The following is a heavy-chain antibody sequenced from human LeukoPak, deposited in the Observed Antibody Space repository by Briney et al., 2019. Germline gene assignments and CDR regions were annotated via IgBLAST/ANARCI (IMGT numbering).Heavy chain of an antibody. CDR1: GFTCSSYW. CDR3: ARDLSSRGYTYGTPAFTFDI. CDR2: IKQDGSEK. Sequence: QPGGSLRLSCAASGFTCSSYWMSWVRQAPGKGLEWVANIKQDGSEKYYVDSLKGRFTISRDNAKNSLSLLMNSLRAEDTAVYYCARDLSSRGYTYGTPAFTFDIWGQGTMVTVSS. D-gene: IGHD5-18*01. V-gene: IGHV3-7*01. J-gene: IGHJ3*02.